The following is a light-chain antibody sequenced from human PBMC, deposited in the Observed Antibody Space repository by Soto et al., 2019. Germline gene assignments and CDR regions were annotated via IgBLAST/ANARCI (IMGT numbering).Light chain of an antibody. CDR2: GAS. V-gene: IGKV3D-15*01. Sequence: EIVLTQSPGTLSLSPGEGATLSWRASQSVSNNYLAWYQQKPGQAPRLLIYGASNRATGIPDRFSGSGSGTEFTLTISSLQSEDFAVYYCQQYNNWPLTFGGGTKVDIK. CDR3: QQYNNWPLT. J-gene: IGKJ4*01. CDR1: QSVSNN.